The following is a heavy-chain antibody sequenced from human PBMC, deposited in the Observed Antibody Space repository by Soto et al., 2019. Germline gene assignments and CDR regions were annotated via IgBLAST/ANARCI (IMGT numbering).Heavy chain of an antibody. J-gene: IGHJ2*01. V-gene: IGHV4-59*08. CDR1: GGSISSHY. Sequence: QVQLQESGPGLVKPSETLSLTCTVSGGSISSHYWSWIRQPPGRGLEWIGFIYYSGITASNPSLKTRVTLSLDTSKNQLSLRLSSVTAADTAVYYCARPRGIAPAVWYFDLWGRGTLVTVSS. CDR2: IYYSGIT. CDR3: ARPRGIAPAVWYFDL. D-gene: IGHD6-13*01.